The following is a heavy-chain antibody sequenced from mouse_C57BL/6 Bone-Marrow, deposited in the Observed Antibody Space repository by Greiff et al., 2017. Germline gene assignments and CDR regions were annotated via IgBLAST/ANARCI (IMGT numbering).Heavy chain of an antibody. Sequence: EVQLQPSGAELVRPGASVKLFCTASGFNIKDDDMHWVKQRPEQGLEWIGWIDPENGDTEYASKFQGKATITVYPSSNTAYLQLSSVTSEDTAVYYCAGNAYWGQGPLVTVSA. CDR1: GFNIKDDD. V-gene: IGHV14-4*01. J-gene: IGHJ3*01. CDR3: AGNAY. CDR2: IDPENGDT.